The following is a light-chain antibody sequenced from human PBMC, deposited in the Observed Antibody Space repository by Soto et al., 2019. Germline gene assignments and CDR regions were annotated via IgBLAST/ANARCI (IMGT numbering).Light chain of an antibody. Sequence: QSALTQPRSVSGSPGQSVTISCSGTSNDIGPYNYVFWYQQHPGKVPKLMIYDVARRPSGVPDRFSGSKSGNTASLTISGLQAGDEADYYCCSYAGSYTYVFGTGTKLTVL. V-gene: IGLV2-11*01. CDR2: DVA. CDR1: SNDIGPYNY. CDR3: CSYAGSYTYV. J-gene: IGLJ1*01.